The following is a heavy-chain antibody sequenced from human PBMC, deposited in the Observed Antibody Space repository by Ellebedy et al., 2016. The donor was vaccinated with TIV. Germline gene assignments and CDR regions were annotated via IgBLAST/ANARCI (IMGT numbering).Heavy chain of an antibody. CDR3: GRATPRYFDVVTGYGLVDF. J-gene: IGHJ4*02. CDR2: INPSGGPP. CDR1: GYTFLNHY. Sequence: AASVKVSCKASGYTFLNHYLHWVRQAPGQGLEWMGVINPSGGPPRYAQKFQGRVTLTTDPSTSAVYMELSTLNSEDTAVYYCGRATPRYFDVVTGYGLVDFWGLGTLVAVSS. D-gene: IGHD3-9*01. V-gene: IGHV1-46*01.